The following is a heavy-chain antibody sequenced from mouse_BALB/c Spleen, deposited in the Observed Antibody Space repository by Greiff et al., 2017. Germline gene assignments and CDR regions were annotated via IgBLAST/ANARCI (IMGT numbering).Heavy chain of an antibody. CDR1: GYSITSDYA. CDR2: ISYSGST. Sequence: DVKLVESGPGLVKPSQSLSLTCTVTGYSITSDYAWNWIRQFPGNKLEWMGYISYSGSTSYNPSLKSRISITRDTSKNQFFLQLNSVTTEDTATYYCARGLWGYWGQGTTLTVSS. V-gene: IGHV3-2*02. J-gene: IGHJ2*01. D-gene: IGHD1-1*02. CDR3: ARGLWGY.